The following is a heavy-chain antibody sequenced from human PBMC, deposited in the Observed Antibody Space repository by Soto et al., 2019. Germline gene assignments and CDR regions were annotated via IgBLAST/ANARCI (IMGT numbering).Heavy chain of an antibody. V-gene: IGHV3-15*01. Sequence: GGSLRLSCAASGFNFTNAWMSWVRQAPGKGLEWVGRIKSNSDGGTTDNAAPVKGRFTISRDDSENTVYLQMNSLKTEDTAVYYCTTTRAFRGRGTLVTVSS. CDR2: IKSNSDGGTT. J-gene: IGHJ4*02. CDR3: TTTRAF. CDR1: GFNFTNAW.